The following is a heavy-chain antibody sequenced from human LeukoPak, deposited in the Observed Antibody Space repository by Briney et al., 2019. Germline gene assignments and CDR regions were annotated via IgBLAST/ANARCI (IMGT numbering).Heavy chain of an antibody. D-gene: IGHD3-22*01. CDR2: ITSSGNHI. CDR3: ARADYYRFDY. Sequence: GGSLRLSCAASGFTFSSYWMSWVRQAPGKGLEWVSYITSSGNHIYYANSVKGRFTISRDNAKNSLYLQMNSPRAEDTAVYYCARADYYRFDYWGQGTLVTVSS. J-gene: IGHJ4*02. V-gene: IGHV3-21*05. CDR1: GFTFSSYW.